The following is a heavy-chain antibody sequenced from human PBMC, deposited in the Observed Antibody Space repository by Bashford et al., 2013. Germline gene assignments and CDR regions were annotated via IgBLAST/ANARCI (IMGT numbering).Heavy chain of an antibody. CDR3: TSQTYHYDSTGYYFQASDLDY. J-gene: IGHJ4*02. CDR1: GYSFTTYW. CDR2: IYPGDSDT. V-gene: IGHV5-51*01. D-gene: IGHD3-22*01. Sequence: GESLKISCKVSGYSFTTYWIAWVRQMPGKGLEWMGIIYPGDSDTRYSPSFQGRFTISRDNAKNTLYLQMNSLRGEDTAVYYCTSQTYHYDSTGYYFQASDLDYWGQGTLVTVSS.